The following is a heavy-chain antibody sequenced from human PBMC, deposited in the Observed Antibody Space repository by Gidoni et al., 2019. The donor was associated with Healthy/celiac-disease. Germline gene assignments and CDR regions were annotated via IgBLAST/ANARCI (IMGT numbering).Heavy chain of an antibody. CDR2: ISYDGSNK. Sequence: QVQLVESGGGVVQPGRSLRLSCAASGFTFSSYAMHRVRQAPGKGLEWVAVISYDGSNKYYADSVKGRFTISRDNSKNTLYLQMNSLRAEDTAVYYCARGPNKDIVVVVAATVGAFDIWGQGTMVTVSS. V-gene: IGHV3-30-3*01. CDR1: GFTFSSYA. CDR3: ARGPNKDIVVVVAATVGAFDI. J-gene: IGHJ3*02. D-gene: IGHD2-15*01.